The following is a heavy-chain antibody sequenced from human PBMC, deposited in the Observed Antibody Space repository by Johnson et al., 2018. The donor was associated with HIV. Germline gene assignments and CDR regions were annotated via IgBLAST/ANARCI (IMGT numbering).Heavy chain of an antibody. D-gene: IGHD7-27*01. CDR1: GFTFNNAW. J-gene: IGHJ3*02. V-gene: IGHV3-15*01. Sequence: VQLVESGGGLVKPGGSLRLSCAASGFTFNNAWMTWFRQPPGKGLEWVARLNRKTDGGTPDYAAPVKGRFTISRDDSKNTLYLQLNSLKTEDTAVYYCTTPRPNWGWNAFDIWGQGTMVTVSS. CDR3: TTPRPNWGWNAFDI. CDR2: LNRKTDGGTP.